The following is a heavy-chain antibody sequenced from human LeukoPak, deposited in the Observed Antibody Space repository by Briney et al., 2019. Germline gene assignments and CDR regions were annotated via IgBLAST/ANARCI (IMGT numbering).Heavy chain of an antibody. J-gene: IGHJ5*02. V-gene: IGHV1-46*01. CDR1: GYTFTSYY. CDR3: ARDRSYSGYDFYWFDP. D-gene: IGHD5-12*01. Sequence: GASVKVSCKASGYTFTSYYMHWVRQAPGQGLEWMGIINPSGGSTSYAQKFQGRVTMTRDTSTSTVYMELSSLRSEDTAVYYCARDRSYSGYDFYWFDPWGQGTLVTVSS. CDR2: INPSGGST.